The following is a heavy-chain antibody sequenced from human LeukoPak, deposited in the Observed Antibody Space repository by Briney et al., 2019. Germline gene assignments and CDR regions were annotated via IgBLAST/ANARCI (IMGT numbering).Heavy chain of an antibody. D-gene: IGHD2-2*01. V-gene: IGHV3-53*01. CDR3: ARWVGYCSSTSCYGWFDP. CDR2: IYSGGST. Sequence: TGGSLRLSCAASGFTVSSNYMSWVRQAPGKGLEWVSVIYSGGSTYYADSVKGRFTISRDNSENTLYLQMNSLRAEDTAVYYCARWVGYCSSTSCYGWFDPWGQGTLVTVSS. J-gene: IGHJ5*02. CDR1: GFTVSSNY.